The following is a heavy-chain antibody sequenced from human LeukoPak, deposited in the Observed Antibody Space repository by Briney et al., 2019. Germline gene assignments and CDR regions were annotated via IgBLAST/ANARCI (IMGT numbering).Heavy chain of an antibody. D-gene: IGHD6-19*01. CDR1: GGSISSYY. CDR2: IYYSGST. J-gene: IGHJ4*02. Sequence: PSETLSLTCTVSGGSISSYYWSWIRQPPGKGLEWIGYIYYSGSTNYNPSLKSRVTISVDTSKNQFSLKLSSVTAADTAVYYCAREGLAVALDYWGQGTLVTVSS. CDR3: AREGLAVALDY. V-gene: IGHV4-59*12.